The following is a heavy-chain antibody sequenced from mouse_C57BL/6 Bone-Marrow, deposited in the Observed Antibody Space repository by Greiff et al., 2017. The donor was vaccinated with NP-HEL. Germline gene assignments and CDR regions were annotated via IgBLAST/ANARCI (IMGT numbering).Heavy chain of an antibody. Sequence: EVHLVESGGGLVKPGGSLKLSCAASGFTFSSYAMSWVRQTPEQRLEWVATISDGGSYTYYPDNVKGRFTISRDNAKNTLYLQMSHLKSEDTARYYRAIIRDYFDDWGKGTTLTVSS. J-gene: IGHJ2*01. V-gene: IGHV5-4*01. CDR3: AIIRDYFDD. CDR2: ISDGGSYT. D-gene: IGHD2-4*01. CDR1: GFTFSSYA.